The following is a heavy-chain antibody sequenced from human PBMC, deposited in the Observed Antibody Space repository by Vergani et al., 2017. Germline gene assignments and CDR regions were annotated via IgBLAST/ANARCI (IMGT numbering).Heavy chain of an antibody. Sequence: QVQLVESGGGVVQPGRSLRLSCAASGFTFSSYGMHWVRQAPGKGLEWVAVIWYDGSNKYYADSVKGRFTISRDNSKNTLYLQMNSLRAEDTAVYYCARCTSGTAMAADSYYMDVWGKGTTVTVSS. V-gene: IGHV3-33*01. CDR1: GFTFSSYG. J-gene: IGHJ6*03. CDR3: ARCTSGTAMAADSYYMDV. D-gene: IGHD5-18*01. CDR2: IWYDGSNK.